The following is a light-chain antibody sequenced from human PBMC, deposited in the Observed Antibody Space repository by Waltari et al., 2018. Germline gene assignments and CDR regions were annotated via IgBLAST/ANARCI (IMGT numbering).Light chain of an antibody. CDR1: QSISSW. CDR3: QQYNTYPWT. J-gene: IGKJ1*01. Sequence: DIQMTQSPPTVSASVGDRVTITCRASQSISSWLAWYQQKPGKAPKLLIYDASSLESGVPSRFSGSGSGTEFTLTISSLQPDDFAAYYCQQYNTYPWTFGQGTKVEIK. V-gene: IGKV1-5*01. CDR2: DAS.